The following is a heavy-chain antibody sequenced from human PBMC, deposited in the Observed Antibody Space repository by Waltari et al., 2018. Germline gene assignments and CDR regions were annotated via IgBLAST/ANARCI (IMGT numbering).Heavy chain of an antibody. D-gene: IGHD4-17*01. CDR3: VKDGDFFVSGYDAFDV. CDR2: IRYDGNNK. Sequence: VQLEEFGGGVVPPGGSLTLSCAASGFTFSNFGMHWVRQAPGKGLEWLTLIRYDGNNKYHADSVKGRFIISRDNSKNTLYLQINSLRADDTATYYCVKDGDFFVSGYDAFDVWGQGTMVTVSS. V-gene: IGHV3-30*02. J-gene: IGHJ3*01. CDR1: GFTFSNFG.